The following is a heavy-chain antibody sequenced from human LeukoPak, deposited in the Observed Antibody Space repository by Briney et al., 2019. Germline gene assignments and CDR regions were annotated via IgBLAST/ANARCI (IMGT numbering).Heavy chain of an antibody. CDR2: IIPIFGTA. D-gene: IGHD6-19*01. CDR3: AKDALRQWLPYFDY. J-gene: IGHJ4*02. CDR1: GGTFSSYA. Sequence: ASVKVSCKASGGTFSSYAISWVRQAPGQGLEWMGGIIPIFGTANYAQKFQGRVTITADESTSTAYMELSSLRSEDTAVYYCAKDALRQWLPYFDYWGQGTLVTVSS. V-gene: IGHV1-69*13.